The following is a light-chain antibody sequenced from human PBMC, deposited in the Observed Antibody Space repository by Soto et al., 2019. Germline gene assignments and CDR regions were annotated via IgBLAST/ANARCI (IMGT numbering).Light chain of an antibody. V-gene: IGLV2-14*01. CDR2: DVS. Sequence: QSVLTQPASVSGSPGQSITISCTGSSSDVGFYNYVSWYQQHPGKAPKLMIYDVSNRPSGVSNRFSGSKSGNTASLTIFGLQAEDEADYYSTSHKSSCLYVVRTVT. CDR1: SSDVGFYNY. J-gene: IGLJ1*01. CDR3: TSHKSSCLYV.